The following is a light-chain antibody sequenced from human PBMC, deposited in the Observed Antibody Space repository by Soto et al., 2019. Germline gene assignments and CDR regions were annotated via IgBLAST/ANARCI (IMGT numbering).Light chain of an antibody. CDR3: SSYTSSSTYV. CDR2: EVT. Sequence: LTQPASVSGSPGQSITISCTGTGSDVGGYDYVSWDQHHPGKAPKVMIYEVTNRPSGVSNRFSGSKSGNTASLTISGLLAEDEADYYCSSYTSSSTYVFGTGTKVTVL. V-gene: IGLV2-14*01. CDR1: GSDVGGYDY. J-gene: IGLJ1*01.